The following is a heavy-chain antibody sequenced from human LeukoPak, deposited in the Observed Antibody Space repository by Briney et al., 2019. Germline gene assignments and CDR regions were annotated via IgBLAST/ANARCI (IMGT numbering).Heavy chain of an antibody. V-gene: IGHV4-31*03. J-gene: IGHJ6*02. Sequence: SETLSLTCTVSGGSFNSAGYYWSWIRQHPGKGLEWIRYIYYSGATYYNPSLKSRLTISADTSKNQFFLKVTSVTAADTAVYYCARARGGTGIDYVAPFKASYNYGMDVWGQGTTVTVSS. D-gene: IGHD4-17*01. CDR2: IYYSGAT. CDR1: GGSFNSAGYY. CDR3: ARARGGTGIDYVAPFKASYNYGMDV.